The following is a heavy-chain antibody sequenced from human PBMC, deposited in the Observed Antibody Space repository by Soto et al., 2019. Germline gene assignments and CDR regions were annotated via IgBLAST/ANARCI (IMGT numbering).Heavy chain of an antibody. D-gene: IGHD5-12*01. V-gene: IGHV3-30*18. Sequence: GGSLRLSCAASGFTFSSYGMHWVRQAPGKGLEWVAVISYDGSNKYYADSVKGRFTISRDNSKNTLYLQMNSLRAEDTAVYYCAKVEVASHNYYYYYMDVWGKGTTVTVSS. J-gene: IGHJ6*03. CDR2: ISYDGSNK. CDR1: GFTFSSYG. CDR3: AKVEVASHNYYYYYMDV.